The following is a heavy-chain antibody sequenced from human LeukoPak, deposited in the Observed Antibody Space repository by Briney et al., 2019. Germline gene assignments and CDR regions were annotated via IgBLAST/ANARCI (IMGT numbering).Heavy chain of an antibody. D-gene: IGHD2-2*01. CDR2: ISAYNGDT. J-gene: IGHJ4*02. Sequence: ASVKVSCKASGYRFTSHGVSWVRQAPGQGLEWMGWISAYNGDTNYAQRFQGRVTLTTDTSTSTAYMELRSLTSDDTAVYYCARDAQSGYCSSTSCYPLDYWGQGTLVTVSS. CDR1: GYRFTSHG. CDR3: ARDAQSGYCSSTSCYPLDY. V-gene: IGHV1-18*01.